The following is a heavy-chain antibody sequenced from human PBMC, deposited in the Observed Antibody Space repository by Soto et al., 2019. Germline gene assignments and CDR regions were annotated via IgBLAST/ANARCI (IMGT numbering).Heavy chain of an antibody. D-gene: IGHD3-3*01. CDR2: IYYSGST. CDR3: ARATYYDFWSGYSNWFDP. J-gene: IGHJ5*02. CDR1: GGPVSSGSYY. V-gene: IGHV4-61*01. Sequence: QVQLQESGPGLVKPSETLSLTCTVSGGPVSSGSYYWSWIRQPPGKGLEWIGYIYYSGSTNYNPSLKSRVTISVDTSKNQFSLKLSSVTAADTAVYYCARATYYDFWSGYSNWFDPWGQGTLVTVSS.